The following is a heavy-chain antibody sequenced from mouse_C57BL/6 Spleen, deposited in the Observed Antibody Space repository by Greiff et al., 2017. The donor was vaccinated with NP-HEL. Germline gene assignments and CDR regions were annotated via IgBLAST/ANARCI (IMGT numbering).Heavy chain of an antibody. J-gene: IGHJ1*03. V-gene: IGHV1-55*01. CDR3: ARDYYGSSCWYFDV. Sequence: QVHVKQSGAELVKPGASVKMSCKASGYTFTSYWITWVKQRPGQGLEWIGDIYPGSGSTNYNEKFKSKATLTVDTSSSTAYMQLSSLTSEDSAVYYCARDYYGSSCWYFDVWGTGTTVTVSS. CDR1: GYTFTSYW. D-gene: IGHD1-1*01. CDR2: IYPGSGST.